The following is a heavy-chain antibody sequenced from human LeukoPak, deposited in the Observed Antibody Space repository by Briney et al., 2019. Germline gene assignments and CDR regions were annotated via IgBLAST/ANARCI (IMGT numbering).Heavy chain of an antibody. J-gene: IGHJ3*02. CDR2: INHSGST. CDR1: GGSFSGYY. Sequence: SETLSLTCAVYGGSFSGYYWSWIRQPPGKGLEWIGEINHSGSTNYNPSLKSRVTISVDTSKNQFSLKLSSVTAADTAVYYCARPQDYGGNSGAFDIWGQGTMVTVSS. V-gene: IGHV4-34*01. D-gene: IGHD4-23*01. CDR3: ARPQDYGGNSGAFDI.